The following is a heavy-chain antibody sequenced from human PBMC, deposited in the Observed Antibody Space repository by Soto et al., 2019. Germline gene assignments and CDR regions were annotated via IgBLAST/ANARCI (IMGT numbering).Heavy chain of an antibody. CDR1: RDTFTSYY. J-gene: IGHJ5*02. D-gene: IGHD1-26*01. CDR2: INPHGGST. Sequence: ASVKVSCKAPRDTFTSYYINWVRQAPGQGLEWMGVINPHGGSTAYAQKFKGRVTLTRDTSASTVYMEVSSLTSEDTAMYYCARSSGGNFGIIIEGTNWFDPWGQGTLVTV. V-gene: IGHV1-46*01. CDR3: ARSSGGNFGIIIEGTNWFDP.